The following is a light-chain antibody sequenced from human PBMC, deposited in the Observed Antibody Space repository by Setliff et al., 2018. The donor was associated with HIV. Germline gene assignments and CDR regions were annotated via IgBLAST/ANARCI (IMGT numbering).Light chain of an antibody. CDR1: QDIGDF. CDR2: AAS. V-gene: IGKV1-8*01. Sequence: AIRMTQSPSSLSASTGDRVTVTCRASQDIGDFLAWYQQKPGKAPELLIYAASTLQHGVPSRFSGSGSGTEFTLTISCLQSEDFATYYCQQYESYPITFGRGTR. J-gene: IGKJ5*01. CDR3: QQYESYPIT.